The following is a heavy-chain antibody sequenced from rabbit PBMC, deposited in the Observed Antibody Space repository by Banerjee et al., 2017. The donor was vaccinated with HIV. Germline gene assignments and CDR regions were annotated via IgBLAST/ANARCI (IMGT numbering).Heavy chain of an antibody. J-gene: IGHJ4*01. V-gene: IGHV1S45*01. CDR1: GLDFSSSYW. CDR3: AGESGYHGYVGL. D-gene: IGHD7-1*01. Sequence: QEQLVESGGDLVKPGASLTLTCTASGLDFSSSYWICWVRQAPGKGLEWIACIYAGSSGSTQYANWAKGRFTISKTSSTTVTLQMTSLTAADTATYFCAGESGYHGYVGLWGPGTLVTVS. CDR2: IYAGSSGST.